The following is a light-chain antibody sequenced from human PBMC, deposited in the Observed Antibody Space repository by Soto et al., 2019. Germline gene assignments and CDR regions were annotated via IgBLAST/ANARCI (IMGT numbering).Light chain of an antibody. V-gene: IGLV2-8*01. CDR3: SSYAGNTKGV. CDR1: SSDVGGYDY. J-gene: IGLJ1*01. Sequence: QYVLTQPPSASGPPGQSVTISCTGTSSDVGGYDYVSCYQQHPGKSPKLMIFEVSKRPSGVLDRFSGSKSGNTAPLTVSGLQAEDEADYYCSSYAGNTKGVFGTGTKVTVL. CDR2: EVS.